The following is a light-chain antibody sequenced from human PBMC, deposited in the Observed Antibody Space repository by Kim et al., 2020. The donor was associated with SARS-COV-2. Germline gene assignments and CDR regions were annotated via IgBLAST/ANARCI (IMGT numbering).Light chain of an antibody. Sequence: GQSITLVCTGTSRDVGGYNFVSWYQQHPGKAPKLMIYDVSNRPSGVSTRFSGSKSGNMASLTISGLQAEDEADYYCSSYTSSSTLVFGGGTQLTVL. V-gene: IGLV2-14*03. CDR2: DVS. CDR3: SSYTSSSTLV. CDR1: SRDVGGYNF. J-gene: IGLJ3*02.